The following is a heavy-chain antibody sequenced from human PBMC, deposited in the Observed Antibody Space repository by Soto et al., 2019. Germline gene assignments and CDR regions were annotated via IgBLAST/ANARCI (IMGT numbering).Heavy chain of an antibody. D-gene: IGHD3-22*01. J-gene: IGHJ4*02. CDR3: ARDRGGYYHFDH. CDR2: VYYSGST. V-gene: IGHV4-31*03. CDR1: GGSISSSGYY. Sequence: ASETLSLTCSVSGGSISSSGYYCTWIRQHPGKGLAWIGYVYYSGSTYYNPSLKSRVTISVDTSRNQFSLNLRSVTAADTAVYYCARDRGGYYHFDHWGQGTLVTVSS.